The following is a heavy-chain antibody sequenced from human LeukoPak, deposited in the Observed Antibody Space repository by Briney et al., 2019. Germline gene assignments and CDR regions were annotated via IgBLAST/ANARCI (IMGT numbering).Heavy chain of an antibody. CDR3: ARDRADTAAFDP. CDR2: ITHDGYKT. CDR1: GFTFSSYV. V-gene: IGHV3-48*02. J-gene: IGHJ5*02. D-gene: IGHD5-18*01. Sequence: GGSLRLSCSASGFTFSSYVMNWVRQAPGKGLEWISYITHDGYKTYYADSVKGRFTISRDSAKNSLYLQMDSLRDEDTAVYYCARDRADTAAFDPWGQGTLVTVSS.